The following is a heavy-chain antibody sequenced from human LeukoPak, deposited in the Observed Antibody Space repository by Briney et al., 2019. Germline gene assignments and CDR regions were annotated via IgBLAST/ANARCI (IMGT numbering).Heavy chain of an antibody. CDR2: ISGSGGST. CDR3: AKDRRGYSYGYDFDY. CDR1: GFTFSIYA. D-gene: IGHD5-18*01. Sequence: GGSLRLSCAASGFTFSIYAMSWVRQAPGKGLEWVSAISGSGGSTYYADSVKGRFTISRDNSKNTLYLQMNSLRAEDTAVYYCAKDRRGYSYGYDFDYWGQGTLVTVSS. J-gene: IGHJ4*02. V-gene: IGHV3-23*01.